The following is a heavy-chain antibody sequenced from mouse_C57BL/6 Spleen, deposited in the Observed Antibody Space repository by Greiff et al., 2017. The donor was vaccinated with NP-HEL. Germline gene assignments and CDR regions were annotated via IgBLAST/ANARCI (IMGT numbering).Heavy chain of an antibody. D-gene: IGHD4-1*01. J-gene: IGHJ2*01. V-gene: IGHV1-54*01. CDR2: INPGSGGT. CDR1: GYAFTNYL. Sequence: VKLMESGAELVRPGTSVKVSCKASGYAFTNYLIEWVKQRPGQGLEWIGVINPGSGGTNYNEKFKGKATLTADKSSSTAYMQLSSLTSEDSAVYFCARRWDAFYFDYWGQGTTLTVSS. CDR3: ARRWDAFYFDY.